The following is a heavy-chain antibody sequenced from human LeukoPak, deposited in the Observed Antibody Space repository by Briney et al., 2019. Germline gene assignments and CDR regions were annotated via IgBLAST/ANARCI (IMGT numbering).Heavy chain of an antibody. D-gene: IGHD3-3*01. CDR2: IYTSGST. Sequence: PSETLSLTCTVSGGSISSYYWSWIRQPAGKGLEWIGRIYTSGSTNYNPSLKSRVTMSVDTSKNQFSLKLSSVTAADTAVYYCARNTGNYDFWSGYSPYNWFDPWGQGTLVTVSS. V-gene: IGHV4-4*07. CDR1: GGSISSYY. CDR3: ARNTGNYDFWSGYSPYNWFDP. J-gene: IGHJ5*02.